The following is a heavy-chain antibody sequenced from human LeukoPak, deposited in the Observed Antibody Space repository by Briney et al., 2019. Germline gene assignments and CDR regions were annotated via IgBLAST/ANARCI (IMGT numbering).Heavy chain of an antibody. J-gene: IGHJ4*02. D-gene: IGHD6-19*01. Sequence: GGSLRLSCAASGFTFMKYSMTWVRQAPGKGLEWVSAITGSGAFTDYADSVKGRFTISRDNSKNTLYLQVNSLRAEDTAVYYCAKRSAESSGYFERWGQGTLVTISS. V-gene: IGHV3-23*01. CDR3: AKRSAESSGYFER. CDR2: ITGSGAFT. CDR1: GFTFMKYS.